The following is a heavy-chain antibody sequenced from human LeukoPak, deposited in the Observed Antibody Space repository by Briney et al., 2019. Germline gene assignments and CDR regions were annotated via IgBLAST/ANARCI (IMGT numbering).Heavy chain of an antibody. CDR3: ARGGRRIIAARGFDY. D-gene: IGHD6-25*01. CDR2: IIPIFGTA. V-gene: IGHV1-69*05. J-gene: IGHJ4*02. CDR1: GGTFSSYA. Sequence: GASVKVSCEASGGTFSSYAISWVRQAPGQGLEWMGGIIPIFGTANYAQKFQGRVTITTDESTSTAYMELSSLRSEDTAVYYCARGGRRIIAARGFDYWGQGTLVTVSS.